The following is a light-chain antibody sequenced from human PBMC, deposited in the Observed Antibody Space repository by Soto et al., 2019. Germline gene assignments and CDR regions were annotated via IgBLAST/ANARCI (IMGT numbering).Light chain of an antibody. CDR2: RNN. Sequence: QSVLTQPPSASGTPGQRVTISCSGSSSNLGDNTVNWYQQLPGTAPKLLIYRNNRRPSEVPDRFSGSKSGTSASLAISGLQSDDEADYYGATWDDSLNGPVFGGGTQLTVL. J-gene: IGLJ3*02. CDR1: SSNLGDNT. CDR3: ATWDDSLNGPV. V-gene: IGLV1-44*01.